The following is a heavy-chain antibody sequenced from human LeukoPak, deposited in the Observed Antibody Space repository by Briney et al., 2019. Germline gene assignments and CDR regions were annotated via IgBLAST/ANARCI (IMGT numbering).Heavy chain of an antibody. CDR2: ISSSGDYI. J-gene: IGHJ4*02. Sequence: GGSLRLSCAASGFTFSSYSMNWVRQAPGKGLEWVSAISSSGDYIYYADFVRGRFTISRDNSKNTLYLRVNSLRADDTAVYYCASHTLVHGVVVTPPFAYWGQGTLVTVSS. D-gene: IGHD2-21*02. CDR1: GFTFSSYS. V-gene: IGHV3-21*04. CDR3: ASHTLVHGVVVTPPFAY.